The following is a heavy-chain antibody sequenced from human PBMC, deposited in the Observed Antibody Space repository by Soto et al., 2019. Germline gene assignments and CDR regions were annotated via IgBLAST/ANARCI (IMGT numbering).Heavy chain of an antibody. Sequence: GASVKVSCKASGGSFSSYAISWVRQAPGQGLEWMGGIIPIFGTANYAQKFQGRVTITADESTSTAYMELSSLRSEDTAVYYCARTLIAVAGNFGYYYYGMDVWGQGTTVTVSS. J-gene: IGHJ6*02. V-gene: IGHV1-69*13. CDR1: GGSFSSYA. CDR2: IIPIFGTA. D-gene: IGHD6-19*01. CDR3: ARTLIAVAGNFGYYYYGMDV.